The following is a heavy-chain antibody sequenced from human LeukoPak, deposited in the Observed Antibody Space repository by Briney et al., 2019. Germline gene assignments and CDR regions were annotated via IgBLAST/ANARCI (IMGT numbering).Heavy chain of an antibody. CDR1: GFTFSDYY. V-gene: IGHV3-11*03. CDR2: ISSRSDFT. D-gene: IGHD3-10*01. CDR3: ASRNYYLDH. J-gene: IGHJ4*02. Sequence: GGSLRLSCAASGFTFSDYYMSWIRQAPGKGLEWVSYISSRSDFTNYADSVKGRFTISRDNAKNSLDLQMNSLRAEDAAVYYCASRNYYLDHWGQGALVTVSS.